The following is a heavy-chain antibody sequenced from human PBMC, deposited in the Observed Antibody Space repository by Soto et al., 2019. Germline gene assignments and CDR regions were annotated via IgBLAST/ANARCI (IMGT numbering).Heavy chain of an antibody. CDR1: GFTFSSYG. CDR3: ARALGYCSGGSCSFDY. J-gene: IGHJ4*02. D-gene: IGHD2-15*01. Sequence: EGSLRLSCAASGFTFSSYGMHWVRQAPGKGLEWVAVIWYDGSNKYYADSVKGRFTISRDNSKNTLYLQMNSLRAEDTAVYYCARALGYCSGGSCSFDYWGQGTLVTVSS. CDR2: IWYDGSNK. V-gene: IGHV3-33*01.